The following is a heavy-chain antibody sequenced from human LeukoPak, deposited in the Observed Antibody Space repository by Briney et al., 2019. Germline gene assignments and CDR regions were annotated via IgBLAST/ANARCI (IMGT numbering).Heavy chain of an antibody. CDR1: GGSFSGYY. J-gene: IGHJ4*02. CDR2: INHSGST. D-gene: IGHD6-19*01. CDR3: ARQGDSGWYYFDY. Sequence: PSETLSLTCAVYGGSFSGYYWSWIRQPPGKGLEWIGEINHSGSTYCNPSLKSRVTISVDTSMKQFSLKLSSVTAADTAAYYCARQGDSGWYYFDYWGQGTLVTVSS. V-gene: IGHV4-34*01.